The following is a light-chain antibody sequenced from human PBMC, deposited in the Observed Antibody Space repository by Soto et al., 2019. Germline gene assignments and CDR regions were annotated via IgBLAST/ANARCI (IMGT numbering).Light chain of an antibody. CDR3: QQYNIWPQT. CDR2: GAS. J-gene: IGKJ1*01. Sequence: EIVLTQSPGTLSLSPGERATLSCRASQSVNSTFLAWYQQKPGQAPRLLIYGASTRATGIPARFSGSGSGTEFTLTISSLQSEDFAVYFCQQYNIWPQTFGQGTKVDIK. CDR1: QSVNST. V-gene: IGKV3-15*01.